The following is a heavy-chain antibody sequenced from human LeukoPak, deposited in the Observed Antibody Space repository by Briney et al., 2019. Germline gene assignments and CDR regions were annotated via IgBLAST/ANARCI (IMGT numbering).Heavy chain of an antibody. J-gene: IGHJ4*02. CDR1: GGTFSSYA. D-gene: IGHD1-26*01. Sequence: SVKVSCKASGGTFSSYAISWVRQAPGQGLEWMGRIIPIFGTANYAQKFQGRATITTDESTSTAYMELSSLRSEDTAVYYCAGLSYSGSYTADYWGQGTLVTVSS. CDR2: IIPIFGTA. V-gene: IGHV1-69*05. CDR3: AGLSYSGSYTADY.